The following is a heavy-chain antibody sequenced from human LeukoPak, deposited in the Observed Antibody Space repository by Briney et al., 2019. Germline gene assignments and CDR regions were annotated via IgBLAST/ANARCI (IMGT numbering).Heavy chain of an antibody. CDR2: IIPIFGTA. J-gene: IGHJ4*02. CDR3: ARDRTAYDYIWGSYRHFDY. Sequence: ASVKVSCKASGGTFSSYAISWVRQAPGQGLEWMGGIIPIFGTANYAQKSQGRVTITADGSTSTAYMELSSLRSEDTAVYYCARDRTAYDYIWGSYRHFDYWGQGTLVTVSS. CDR1: GGTFSSYA. V-gene: IGHV1-69*13. D-gene: IGHD3-16*02.